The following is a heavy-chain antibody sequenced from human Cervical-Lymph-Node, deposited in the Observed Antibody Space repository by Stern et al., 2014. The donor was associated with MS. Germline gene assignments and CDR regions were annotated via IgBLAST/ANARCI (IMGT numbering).Heavy chain of an antibody. CDR3: ARDYGDYAFDY. J-gene: IGHJ4*02. D-gene: IGHD4-17*01. Sequence: VQLVESGAAVKKPGESLKISCKGSGYSFTANWIAWVRQMRGKGLEWMWIIYPGDSDTRYSPSFQGQVTISADKSISTAYLQWSSLKASDTAMYYCARDYGDYAFDYWGQGTLVTVSS. CDR1: GYSFTANW. CDR2: IYPGDSDT. V-gene: IGHV5-51*01.